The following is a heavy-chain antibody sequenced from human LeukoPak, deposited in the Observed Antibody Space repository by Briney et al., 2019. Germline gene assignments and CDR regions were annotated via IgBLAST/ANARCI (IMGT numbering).Heavy chain of an antibody. CDR3: ARDDGSDWTLLDY. V-gene: IGHV4-39*07. CDR1: GGSISSRSYY. D-gene: IGHD6-19*01. Sequence: PSETLSLTCTVSGGSISSRSYYWGWIRQPPGKGLEWIGSIYYSGSTYYNPSLKSRVTISLDTSKNQFSLKLNSVTAADTAVYYCARDDGSDWTLLDYWGQGTLVTVSS. J-gene: IGHJ4*02. CDR2: IYYSGST.